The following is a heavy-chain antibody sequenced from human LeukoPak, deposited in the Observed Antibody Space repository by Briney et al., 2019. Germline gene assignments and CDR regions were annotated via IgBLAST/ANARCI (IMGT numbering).Heavy chain of an antibody. CDR2: IYTSGST. CDR3: AGIQYNSSPFDV. V-gene: IGHV4-61*02. D-gene: IGHD6-13*01. CDR1: GGSISSAGYY. Sequence: SETLSLTCTVSGGSISSAGYYWSWIRQPAGKGLEWIGRIYTSGSTNYNPSLESRVTISVDTSKNQFSLKLSSVTAADTAVYYCAGIQYNSSPFDVWGQGTMVTVS. J-gene: IGHJ3*01.